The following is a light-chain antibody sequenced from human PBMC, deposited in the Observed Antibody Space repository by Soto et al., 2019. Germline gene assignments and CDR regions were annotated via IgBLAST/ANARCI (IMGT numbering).Light chain of an antibody. CDR1: QSVTTY. V-gene: IGKV3-11*01. Sequence: EIVLTQSPATLSLSPGERANISCRASQSVTTYLAWYQQKPGQAPRLLIYGAFNRATGIPARFSGSGSGTDFTLTISSLEPEDFAVYYCQQRSNWPITFGQGTRLEIK. J-gene: IGKJ5*01. CDR3: QQRSNWPIT. CDR2: GAF.